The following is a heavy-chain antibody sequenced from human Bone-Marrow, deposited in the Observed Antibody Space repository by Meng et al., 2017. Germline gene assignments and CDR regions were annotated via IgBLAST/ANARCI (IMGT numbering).Heavy chain of an antibody. V-gene: IGHV3-74*01. J-gene: IGHJ4*02. Sequence: EVQLVESGGGLVQPGGSLRLSCAASGLSFSTYWMHWVRQAPGKGLVWVSRINSDGSSTTYADSVKGRFTISRDNAKNTLYLQMNSLRAEDTAIYYCVDSNFDYWGQGTLVTVSS. CDR1: GLSFSTYW. CDR2: INSDGSST. D-gene: IGHD4-11*01. CDR3: VDSNFDY.